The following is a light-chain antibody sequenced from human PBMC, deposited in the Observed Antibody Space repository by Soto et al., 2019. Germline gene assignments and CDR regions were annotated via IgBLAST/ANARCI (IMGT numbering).Light chain of an antibody. J-gene: IGLJ1*01. CDR1: SSDVGGYNY. CDR3: SSYSSSGTLNYV. Sequence: QSVLTQPASVSGSPGQSITISCTGTSSDVGGYNYVSWYQQHPGKAPKLMIYDVRNRPSGVPNRFSGSKSGNTASLTISGLQAEDEADYYCSSYSSSGTLNYVFGTGTKLTVL. CDR2: DVR. V-gene: IGLV2-14*01.